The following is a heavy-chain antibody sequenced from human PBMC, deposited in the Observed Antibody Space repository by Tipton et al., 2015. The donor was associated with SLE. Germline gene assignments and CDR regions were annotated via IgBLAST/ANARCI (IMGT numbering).Heavy chain of an antibody. D-gene: IGHD2-2*01. CDR3: VKHAAGLTYFDY. J-gene: IGHJ4*02. CDR2: IYSDENGP. V-gene: IGHV3-23*03. Sequence: SLRLSCAASGFTFNNAAMTWARQAPGKGLERVGVIYSDENGPVYRDSVKGRFTISRDNSKNTLYLQMDGLRAEDTALYYCVKHAAGLTYFDYWGQGTLVTVSS. CDR1: GFTFNNAA.